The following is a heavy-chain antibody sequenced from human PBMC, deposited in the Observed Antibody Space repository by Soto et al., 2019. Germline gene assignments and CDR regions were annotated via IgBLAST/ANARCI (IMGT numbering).Heavy chain of an antibody. CDR2: INPDSGAT. Sequence: HEHLVQSGAEVKRPGASLKVSCKASGYSFTGYYIYWVRQAPGQGLEWMGWINPDSGATNYAQNFQGRVSLTSDTSISTACMDLTSLTSDDTAVYYCARGDYGTGGYPFPYFDYWGQGTLVIVSS. J-gene: IGHJ4*02. V-gene: IGHV1-2*02. D-gene: IGHD2-8*02. CDR1: GYSFTGYY. CDR3: ARGDYGTGGYPFPYFDY.